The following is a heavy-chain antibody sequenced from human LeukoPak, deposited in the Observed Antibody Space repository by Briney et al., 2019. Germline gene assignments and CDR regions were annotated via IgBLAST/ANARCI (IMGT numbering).Heavy chain of an antibody. J-gene: IGHJ6*03. Sequence: SETLSLTCTVSGGSISSGSYYWSWIRQPAGKGLEWIGRIYTSGSTNYNPSLKSRVTISVDTSKNQFSLKLSPVTAADTAVYYCARDLHNYYYGSGSYYTSYYYYMDVWGKGTTVTISS. CDR2: IYTSGST. D-gene: IGHD3-10*01. CDR1: GGSISSGSYY. V-gene: IGHV4-61*02. CDR3: ARDLHNYYYGSGSYYTSYYYYMDV.